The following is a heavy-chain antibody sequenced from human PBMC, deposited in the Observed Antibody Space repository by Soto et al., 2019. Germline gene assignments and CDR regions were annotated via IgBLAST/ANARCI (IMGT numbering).Heavy chain of an antibody. D-gene: IGHD3-10*01. V-gene: IGHV3-9*01. Sequence: GGSLRLSCAASGFTFDDYAMHWVRQAPGKGLEWVSGISWNSGSIGYADSVMGRFTISRDNAKNSLYLQMNSLRAEDTALYYCAKDISGSGSYSDYWGQGTLVTVSS. CDR1: GFTFDDYA. CDR3: AKDISGSGSYSDY. CDR2: ISWNSGSI. J-gene: IGHJ4*02.